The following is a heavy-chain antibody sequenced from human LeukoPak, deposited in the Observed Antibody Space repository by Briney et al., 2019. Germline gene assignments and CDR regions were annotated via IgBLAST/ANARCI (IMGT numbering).Heavy chain of an antibody. Sequence: GGSLRLSCAASALTFSNYAMNWVRQAPGEGLKWVAIIAGDGGDKYYADSVRGRFTISRDNSKNTLYLEMNSLRLEDTSLYYCATYDDHGSRNWDYWGQGTLVTVSS. V-gene: IGHV3-30*14. CDR2: IAGDGGDK. J-gene: IGHJ4*02. CDR3: ATYDDHGSRNWDY. D-gene: IGHD3-10*01. CDR1: ALTFSNYA.